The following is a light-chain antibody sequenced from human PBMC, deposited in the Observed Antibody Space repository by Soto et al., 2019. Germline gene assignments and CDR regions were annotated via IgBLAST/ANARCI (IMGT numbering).Light chain of an antibody. CDR3: CSYAGRSTYV. V-gene: IGLV2-23*01. CDR2: EGS. Sequence: QSVLTQPASVSGSPGQSITISCTGTSSDVGSYNLVSWYQQHPGKAPKLMIYEGSKRPSGVSNRFSGSKSGNTASLTISGLQAEDEADYYCCSYAGRSTYVFGTGTKLTAL. J-gene: IGLJ1*01. CDR1: SSDVGSYNL.